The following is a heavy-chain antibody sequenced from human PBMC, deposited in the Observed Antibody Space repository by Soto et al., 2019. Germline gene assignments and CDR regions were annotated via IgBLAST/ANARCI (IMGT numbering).Heavy chain of an antibody. CDR1: GGPISSGSYY. D-gene: IGHD2-8*01. J-gene: IGHJ5*01. CDR2: VFYNGNT. CDR3: ARQTRIGYSTNSIRIDS. Sequence: QLQLQESGPGLVKPSETLSLTCTVSGGPISSGSYYWGWIRQPPGKGLEYIGSVFYNGNTYYNASLNSRATLSIDTSKNQFSLKLTFVTAADTAVYYCARQTRIGYSTNSIRIDSWGQGTLVTVSS. V-gene: IGHV4-39*01.